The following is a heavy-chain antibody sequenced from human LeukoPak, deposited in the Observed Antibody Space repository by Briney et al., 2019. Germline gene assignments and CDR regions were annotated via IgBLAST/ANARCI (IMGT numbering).Heavy chain of an antibody. CDR1: GFIVSSNY. J-gene: IGHJ4*02. D-gene: IGHD3-22*01. Sequence: GGSLRLSCAASGFIVSSNYMSWVRQAPGKGLEWVSVIYSGGSTYYADSVKGRFTISRDNSKNTLYLQMNSLRAEDTAVYYCARARSTGYYQYYSWGQGTLVTVSS. CDR3: ARARSTGYYQYYS. V-gene: IGHV3-53*01. CDR2: IYSGGST.